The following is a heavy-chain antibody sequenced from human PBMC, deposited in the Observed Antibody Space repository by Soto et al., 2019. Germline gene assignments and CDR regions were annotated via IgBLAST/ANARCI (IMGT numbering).Heavy chain of an antibody. V-gene: IGHV4-30-2*01. CDR3: AAGGGLPRYY. CDR1: GGSISSGGYS. J-gene: IGHJ4*02. CDR2: IYHSGST. Sequence: QLQLQESGSGLVKPSQTLSLTCAVSGGSISSGGYSWSWIRQPPGKGLEWIGYIYHSGSTYYKPSRKSRVTITVDTSKNQFSPKLSSVTAADTAVYYCAAGGGLPRYYWGQGTLVTVSS. D-gene: IGHD5-12*01.